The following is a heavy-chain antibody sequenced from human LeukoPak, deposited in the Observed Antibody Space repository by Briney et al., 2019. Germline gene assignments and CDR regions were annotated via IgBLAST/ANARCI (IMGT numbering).Heavy chain of an antibody. Sequence: GGSLRLSCAASGFTFDYYGMSWVRQAPRKGLEGVSGINWNSGSTGYADSVKGRFTISRDNAKKSLYLPMNSLRAEDAALYYCARTRSTINELWFGEFYYFDYWGQGTLVTVSS. CDR1: GFTFDYYG. CDR2: INWNSGST. D-gene: IGHD3-10*01. CDR3: ARTRSTINELWFGEFYYFDY. V-gene: IGHV3-20*04. J-gene: IGHJ4*02.